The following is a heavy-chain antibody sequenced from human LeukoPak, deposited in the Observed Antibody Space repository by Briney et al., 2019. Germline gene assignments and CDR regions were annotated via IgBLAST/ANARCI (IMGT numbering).Heavy chain of an antibody. D-gene: IGHD2-15*01. V-gene: IGHV3-23*01. Sequence: GGSLRLSCAASGFTFRNYGMSWVRQAPGKGLEWVSVVSDSGTSAYYAESVKGRFTISRDNSKNTLYLQMNSLRAEDTAVYYCAPDLRGAAWSLDYWGQGTPVTVSS. CDR1: GFTFRNYG. J-gene: IGHJ4*02. CDR2: VSDSGTSA. CDR3: APDLRGAAWSLDY.